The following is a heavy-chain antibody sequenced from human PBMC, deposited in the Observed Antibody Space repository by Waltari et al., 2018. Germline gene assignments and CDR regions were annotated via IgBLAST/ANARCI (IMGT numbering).Heavy chain of an antibody. V-gene: IGHV1-46*01. CDR1: GYTFTSYY. CDR3: ARAGSSGWYGYYYYYYMDV. Sequence: QVQLVQSGAEVKKPGASVKVSCKASGYTFTSYYMHWVRQAPGQGLEWMGIINPNSGNTGYAQKFQGRVTMTRNTSISTAYMELSSLRSEDTAVYYCARAGSSGWYGYYYYYYMDVWGKGTTVTVSS. J-gene: IGHJ6*03. CDR2: INPNSGNT. D-gene: IGHD6-19*01.